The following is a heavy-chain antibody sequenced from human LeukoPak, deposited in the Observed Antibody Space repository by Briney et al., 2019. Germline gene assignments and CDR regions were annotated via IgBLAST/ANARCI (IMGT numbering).Heavy chain of an antibody. CDR2: ISSSGNLI. CDR3: ARDRVVNIAGDPFDI. D-gene: IGHD2-15*01. V-gene: IGHV3-48*03. Sequence: HTGGSLRLSCAASGFTFSSYEMNWVRQAPGKGLEWVSYISSSGNLIYYADSMKGRFSISRDNARNSLYLQISSLRAEDTAVYYCARDRVVNIAGDPFDIWGQGTMVTVSS. J-gene: IGHJ3*02. CDR1: GFTFSSYE.